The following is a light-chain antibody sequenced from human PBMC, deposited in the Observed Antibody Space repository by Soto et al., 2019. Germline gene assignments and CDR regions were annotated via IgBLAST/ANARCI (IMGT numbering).Light chain of an antibody. CDR2: AAS. Sequence: AIRMTQSPSSLSASTGDRVTITCRASQCISSYLACYQQKPGKAPKLLIYAASTLQSGVPSRFSGSGSGTDSTLTISCLQSEDFATYYCQQYYSYPITFGQGTRLEIK. V-gene: IGKV1-8*01. J-gene: IGKJ5*01. CDR1: QCISSY. CDR3: QQYYSYPIT.